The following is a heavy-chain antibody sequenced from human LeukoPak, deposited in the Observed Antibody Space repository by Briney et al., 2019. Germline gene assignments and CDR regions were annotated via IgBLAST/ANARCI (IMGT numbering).Heavy chain of an antibody. J-gene: IGHJ5*02. D-gene: IGHD3-16*02. CDR3: ARVSSFDYVWGSYPES. Sequence: GGSLRLSCAASGFTFSSYSMNWVRQAPGKGLEWVAVISYDGSNKYYADSVKGRFTISRDNSKNTLYLQMHSLRAEDTAVYYCARVSSFDYVWGSYPESWGQGTLVTVSS. CDR2: ISYDGSNK. V-gene: IGHV3-30*03. CDR1: GFTFSSYS.